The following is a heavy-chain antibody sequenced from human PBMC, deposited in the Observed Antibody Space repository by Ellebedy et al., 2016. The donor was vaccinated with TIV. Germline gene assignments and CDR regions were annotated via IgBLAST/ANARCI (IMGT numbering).Heavy chain of an antibody. CDR3: ARSRYYDSGGYYFDNWFDP. J-gene: IGHJ5*02. CDR1: GYTFSSYT. D-gene: IGHD3-22*01. V-gene: IGHV1-3*01. Sequence: ASVKVSCXASGYTFSSYTVHWVRQAPAHRLAWMGWINGGNDNTKYSQKFQGRLTITRDTSASTAYMELSSLRSEDTAVYYCARSRYYDSGGYYFDNWFDPWGQGTLVTVSS. CDR2: INGGNDNT.